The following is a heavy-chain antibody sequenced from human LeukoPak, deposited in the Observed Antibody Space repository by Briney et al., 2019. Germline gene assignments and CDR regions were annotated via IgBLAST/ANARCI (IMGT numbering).Heavy chain of an antibody. Sequence: PSETLSLTCTVSGGSISSYYWSWIRQPAGKGLEWIGRIYSSGSTNYNPSLKSRVTVSVDTSKNQFSLKLSSVTAAGTAVYYCARGPRSSDWYSIDYWGRGTLVTVSS. D-gene: IGHD6-19*01. V-gene: IGHV4-4*07. CDR2: IYSSGST. J-gene: IGHJ4*02. CDR1: GGSISSYY. CDR3: ARGPRSSDWYSIDY.